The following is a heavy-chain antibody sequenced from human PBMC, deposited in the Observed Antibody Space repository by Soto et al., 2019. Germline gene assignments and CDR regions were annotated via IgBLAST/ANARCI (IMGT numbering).Heavy chain of an antibody. V-gene: IGHV1-2*02. CDR1: GYTFTGYY. J-gene: IGHJ5*02. Sequence: AASVKVSCKASGYTFTGYYIHWVRQAPGQGLDWMGWINPDSGGTNYAQKFHGRVTLTRDTSISTAYMDLSRLSSDDTAAYYCARVTMIVVAGASPYFDPWGQGTLVTVSS. D-gene: IGHD3-22*01. CDR3: ARVTMIVVAGASPYFDP. CDR2: INPDSGGT.